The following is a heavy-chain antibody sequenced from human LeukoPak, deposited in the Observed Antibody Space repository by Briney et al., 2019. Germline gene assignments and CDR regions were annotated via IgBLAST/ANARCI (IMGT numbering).Heavy chain of an antibody. D-gene: IGHD5-18*01. V-gene: IGHV4-59*01. J-gene: IGHJ5*02. CDR1: GGSISSGY. CDR2: IYYSGST. Sequence: SETLSLTCTVSGGSISSGYWNWIRQPPGKGLEWIGDIYYSGSTKYNPSLKSRVTVSGGTSKSQFSLKLSSVTAADTAVYYCARGSDTAMVLSWFDPWGQGTLVTVSS. CDR3: ARGSDTAMVLSWFDP.